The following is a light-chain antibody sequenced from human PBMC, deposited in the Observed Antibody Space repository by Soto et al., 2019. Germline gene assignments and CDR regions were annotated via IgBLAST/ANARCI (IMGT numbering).Light chain of an antibody. V-gene: IGKV1-39*01. CDR3: QQSYNTPPT. CDR2: AAS. CDR1: QSISNH. Sequence: DIQITQSPSSVSASVQERVIITCRASQSISNHLNWYQQKPGKAPKLLIYAASNLQSGVPSRFSGGGSGTDFTLTISSLQPEDFATYFCQQSYNTPPTFGQGTKVDIK. J-gene: IGKJ1*01.